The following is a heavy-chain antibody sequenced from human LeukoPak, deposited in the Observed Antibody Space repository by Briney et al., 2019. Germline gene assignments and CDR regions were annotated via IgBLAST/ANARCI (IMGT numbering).Heavy chain of an antibody. CDR2: ITGSGSST. J-gene: IGHJ4*02. Sequence: PGGSLRLSCAASGFTFAGYAMSWVRQSPGKGLEWVSSITGSGSSTYYADSVKGRFTISRDNSEDMLYLQMNTLRAEDTPLYYCAKSYSSSWYSSQNWGQGTLVTVSS. CDR3: AKSYSSSWYSSQN. V-gene: IGHV3-23*01. D-gene: IGHD6-13*01. CDR1: GFTFAGYA.